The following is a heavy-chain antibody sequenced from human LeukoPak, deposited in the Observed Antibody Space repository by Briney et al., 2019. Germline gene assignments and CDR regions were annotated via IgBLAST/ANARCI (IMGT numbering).Heavy chain of an antibody. V-gene: IGHV4-38-2*01. Sequence: SETLSLTCAVSGYSISSYYYRGVLRQPPGKGLGVIGIISHSGTTYYNPSLKRRVTISVDTSKNHPSMKLSYLTASDPRVYYCERRPDSCGYYIGDWGQGTLVTVSS. D-gene: IGHD3-22*01. CDR1: GYSISSYYY. CDR3: ERRPDSCGYYIGD. J-gene: IGHJ4*02. CDR2: ISHSGTT.